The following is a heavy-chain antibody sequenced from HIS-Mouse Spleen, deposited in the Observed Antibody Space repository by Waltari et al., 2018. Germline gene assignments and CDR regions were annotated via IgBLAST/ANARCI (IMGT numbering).Heavy chain of an antibody. CDR3: ARASRDLLLPRYFDL. J-gene: IGHJ2*01. CDR1: GGSISSYY. V-gene: IGHV4-59*01. CDR2: YYSGST. Sequence: QVQLQESGPGLVKPSETLSLTCTVSGGSISSYYWSWFRQPQGKGPEWIGYYSGSTNYNPSLKSRVTISVDTSKNQFSLKLSSVTAADTAVYYCARASRDLLLPRYFDLWGRGTLVTVSS.